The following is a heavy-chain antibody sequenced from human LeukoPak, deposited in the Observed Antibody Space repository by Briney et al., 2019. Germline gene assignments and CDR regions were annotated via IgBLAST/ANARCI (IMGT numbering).Heavy chain of an antibody. V-gene: IGHV3-23*01. CDR2: ISSNGGIT. CDR3: AKGVGEGAFDI. CDR1: GFTFSSYA. Sequence: GGSLRLSCAASGFTFSSYAMSWVRQAPGKGLEWVSTISSNGGITYYADSVKGRFTVSRDNSQSTLYLQMNSLRAEDTAVYYCAKGVGEGAFDIWGQGTMVTVSS. D-gene: IGHD3-10*01. J-gene: IGHJ3*02.